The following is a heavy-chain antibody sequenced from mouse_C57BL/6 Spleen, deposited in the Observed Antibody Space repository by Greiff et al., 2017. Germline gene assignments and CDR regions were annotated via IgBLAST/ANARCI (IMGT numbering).Heavy chain of an antibody. V-gene: IGHV1-52*01. CDR2: IDPSDSET. CDR3: ARHGYNYFDY. CDR1: GYPFTSYW. J-gene: IGHJ2*01. Sequence: QVQLQQPGAALVRPGSSVQLSCKASGYPFTSYWMHWVKQRPIQGLEWIGNIDPSDSETHYNQKFKDKATLTVDKSSSTAYMQLSSLTSEDSAVYYCARHGYNYFDYWGQGATLTVSS. D-gene: IGHD2-2*01.